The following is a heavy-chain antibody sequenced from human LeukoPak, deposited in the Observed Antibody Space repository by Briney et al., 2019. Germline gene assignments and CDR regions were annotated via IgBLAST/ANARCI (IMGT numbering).Heavy chain of an antibody. D-gene: IGHD6-13*01. Sequence: GGSLRLSCAASGFTFSSHWLSWVRQAPGMGLEWVTNIKQDGSEKYYVDSVQGRFTISRDNAKNSLYLQMNSLRAEDTAVYYCVRRSSSGYRSRWGQGTLVTVSS. V-gene: IGHV3-7*01. CDR2: IKQDGSEK. J-gene: IGHJ4*02. CDR3: VRRSSSGYRSR. CDR1: GFTFSSHW.